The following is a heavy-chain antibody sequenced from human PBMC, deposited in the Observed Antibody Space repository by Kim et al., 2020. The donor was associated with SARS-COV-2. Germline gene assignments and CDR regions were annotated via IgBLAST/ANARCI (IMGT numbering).Heavy chain of an antibody. D-gene: IGHD3-9*01. Sequence: GGSLRLSCVVSGFTFSSGEMSWVRQAPGKGLEWISYISSFTTFYADSVKGRFTISRDSAKNSLYLQMNSLRAEDTAVYYCARSGQYDVLTGYSSYYGMDGWGQATPVTVSS. J-gene: IGHJ6*02. CDR2: ISSFTT. CDR1: GFTFSSGE. CDR3: ARSGQYDVLTGYSSYYGMDG. V-gene: IGHV3-48*03.